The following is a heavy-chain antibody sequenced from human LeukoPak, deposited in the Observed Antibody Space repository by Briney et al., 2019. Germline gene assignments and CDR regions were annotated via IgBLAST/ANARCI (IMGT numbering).Heavy chain of an antibody. Sequence: ASVKVSCKASGYTFTNYYMHWVRQALGQGLEWVGLINPTGTGTNYAQKFRGRVTLTRDTSTTTVYMELSSLRSEDTAVYYCAREESGGYFDYWGQGTPVTVSS. CDR1: GYTFTNYY. CDR3: AREESGGYFDY. CDR2: INPTGTGT. J-gene: IGHJ4*02. V-gene: IGHV1-46*01. D-gene: IGHD2-8*02.